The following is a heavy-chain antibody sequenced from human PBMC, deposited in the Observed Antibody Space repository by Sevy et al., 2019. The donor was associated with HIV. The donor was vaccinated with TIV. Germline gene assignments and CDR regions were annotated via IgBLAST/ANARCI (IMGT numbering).Heavy chain of an antibody. J-gene: IGHJ4*02. CDR2: ISSSSSYI. V-gene: IGHV3-21*01. Sequence: GGSLRLSCAASGFTFSSYSMNWVRQAPGKGLEWVSSISSSSSYIYYADSVKGRFTISRDNAKNSLYLQMNSLRAEDTAVYYCAREGGIAARPDYFHYWGQGTLGTVSS. D-gene: IGHD6-6*01. CDR3: AREGGIAARPDYFHY. CDR1: GFTFSSYS.